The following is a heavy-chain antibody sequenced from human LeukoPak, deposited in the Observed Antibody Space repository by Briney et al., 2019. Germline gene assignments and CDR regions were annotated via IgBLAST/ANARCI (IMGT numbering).Heavy chain of an antibody. Sequence: PGGSLRLSCVASGFTFNQYAMSWVRQAPGKGLEWVSTLSGSGGSTYYADSVKGRFTISRDNSKNTLYLQMNSLRAEDTAVYYCANLARTAVVTLDYWGQGTLVTVSS. D-gene: IGHD4-23*01. CDR2: LSGSGGST. V-gene: IGHV3-23*01. CDR1: GFTFNQYA. CDR3: ANLARTAVVTLDY. J-gene: IGHJ4*02.